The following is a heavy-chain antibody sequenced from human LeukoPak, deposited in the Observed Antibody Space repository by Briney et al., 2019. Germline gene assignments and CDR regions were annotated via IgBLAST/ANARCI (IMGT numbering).Heavy chain of an antibody. Sequence: GGSLGLSCAASGFTFDDYAMHWVRQAPGKGLEWVSGISWNSGSIGYADSVKGRFTISRDNAKNSLYLQMNSLRAEDTALYYCAKDYGAVGGSGMKLYYGMDVWGQGTTVTVSS. D-gene: IGHD3-10*01. CDR2: ISWNSGSI. V-gene: IGHV3-9*01. CDR1: GFTFDDYA. CDR3: AKDYGAVGGSGMKLYYGMDV. J-gene: IGHJ6*02.